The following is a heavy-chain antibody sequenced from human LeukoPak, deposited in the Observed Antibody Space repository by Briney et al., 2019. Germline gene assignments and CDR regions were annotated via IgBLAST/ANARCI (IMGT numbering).Heavy chain of an antibody. CDR1: GGSISSSSYY. J-gene: IGHJ5*02. V-gene: IGHV4-39*07. Sequence: SETLSPTCTVSGGSISSSSYYWGWIRQPPGKGLEWIGSIYYSGSTYYNPSLKSRVTISVDTSKNQFSLKLSSVTAADTAVYYCARFITMIVVATTWGQGTLVTVSS. CDR3: ARFITMIVVATT. CDR2: IYYSGST. D-gene: IGHD3-22*01.